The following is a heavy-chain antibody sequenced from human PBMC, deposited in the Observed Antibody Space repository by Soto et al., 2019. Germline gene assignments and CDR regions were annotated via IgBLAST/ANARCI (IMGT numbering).Heavy chain of an antibody. V-gene: IGHV1-69*13. D-gene: IGHD4-4*01. CDR1: GGTFSSYA. Sequence: GASVKVSCKASGGTFSSYAISWVRQAPGQGLEWMGGIIPIFGTANYAQEFQGRVTITADESTSTAYMELSSLRSEDTAVYYCAREFTVTLDGMDVWGQGTTVTVSS. J-gene: IGHJ6*02. CDR2: IIPIFGTA. CDR3: AREFTVTLDGMDV.